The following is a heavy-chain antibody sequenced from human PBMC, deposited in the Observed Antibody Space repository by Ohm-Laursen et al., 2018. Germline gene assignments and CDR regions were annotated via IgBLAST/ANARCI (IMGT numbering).Heavy chain of an antibody. D-gene: IGHD7-27*01. CDR2: IWYDGSRQ. Sequence: SLRLSCAASGFTFSSYTMTWVRQAPGKGLEWVALIWYDGSRQYYADSVKGRFTISRDNTRNTLSLQMNSLRAEDTGVYYCARGMGNFYYFDDWGQGTQVFVSS. CDR1: GFTFSSYT. V-gene: IGHV3-33*08. CDR3: ARGMGNFYYFDD. J-gene: IGHJ4*02.